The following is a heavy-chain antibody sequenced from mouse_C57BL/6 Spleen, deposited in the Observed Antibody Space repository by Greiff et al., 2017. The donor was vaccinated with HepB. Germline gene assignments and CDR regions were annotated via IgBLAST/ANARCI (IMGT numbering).Heavy chain of an antibody. Sequence: EVQRVESGGGLVKPGGSLKLSCAASGFTFSDYGMHWVRQAPEKGLEWVAYISSGSSTIYYADTVKGRFTISRDNAKNTLFLQMTSLKSEDTAMYYCARQFDYCGPSYYFDYWGQGTTLTVSS. D-gene: IGHD1-1*01. J-gene: IGHJ2*01. CDR3: ARQFDYCGPSYYFDY. CDR2: ISSGSSTI. V-gene: IGHV5-17*01. CDR1: GFTFSDYG.